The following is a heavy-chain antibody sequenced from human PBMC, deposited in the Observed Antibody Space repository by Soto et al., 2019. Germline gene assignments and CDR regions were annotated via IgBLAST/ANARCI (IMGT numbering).Heavy chain of an antibody. D-gene: IGHD5-12*01. CDR2: ISYDGINK. J-gene: IGHJ4*02. V-gene: IGHV3-30*18. CDR1: GFTFSSYG. CDR3: AKGEVEMAKISVDY. Sequence: GGSLRLSCAGSGFTFSSYGIHWVRQAPGKGLEWVAVISYDGINKYYADSVKGRFTISRDNSKNTLYLQMNSLRAEDTAVYYCAKGEVEMAKISVDYCGQGTLVTVSS.